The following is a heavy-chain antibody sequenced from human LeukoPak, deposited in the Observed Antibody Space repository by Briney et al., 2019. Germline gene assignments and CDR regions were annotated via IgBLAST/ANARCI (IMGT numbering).Heavy chain of an antibody. CDR3: ARLSADSSSSRGFDY. Sequence: SETLSLTCTVSGSSISSYYWTWIRQPAGKGLEWIGRIYTSGSTNYNPPLKSRVTMSVATSKNQFSLKLSSVTAADPAVYYCARLSADSSSSRGFDYWGQGTLVTVYS. CDR2: IYTSGST. J-gene: IGHJ4*02. CDR1: GSSISSYY. D-gene: IGHD2-2*01. V-gene: IGHV4-4*07.